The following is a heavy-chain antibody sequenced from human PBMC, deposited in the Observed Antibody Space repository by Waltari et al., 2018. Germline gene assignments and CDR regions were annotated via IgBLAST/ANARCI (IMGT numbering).Heavy chain of an antibody. CDR3: AGDGAARGSDY. Sequence: QVQLVQSGAEAKKPGASVKVSCKASGYTFTGYYMHWVRQAPGHGLEWMGRINPNSGGTDYAEKFQGRVTMTRDTSISTAYMELSRLRADDTAVYYCAGDGAARGSDYWGQGTLVTVSS. D-gene: IGHD6-6*01. CDR1: GYTFTGYY. CDR2: INPNSGGT. J-gene: IGHJ4*02. V-gene: IGHV1-2*06.